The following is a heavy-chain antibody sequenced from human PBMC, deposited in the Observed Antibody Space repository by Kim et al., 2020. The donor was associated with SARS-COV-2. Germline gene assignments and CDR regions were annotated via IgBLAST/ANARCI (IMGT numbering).Heavy chain of an antibody. CDR3: ARSDSSGYDGEFDY. V-gene: IGHV3-64*01. J-gene: IGHJ4*02. D-gene: IGHD3-22*01. Sequence: ANSVKGRFTISRDNSKNTLYLQMGSLRAEDMAVYYCARSDSSGYDGEFDYWGQGTLVTVSS.